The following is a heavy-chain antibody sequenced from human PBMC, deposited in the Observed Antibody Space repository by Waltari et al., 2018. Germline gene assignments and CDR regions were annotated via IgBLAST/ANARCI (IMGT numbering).Heavy chain of an antibody. D-gene: IGHD6-6*01. J-gene: IGHJ4*01. V-gene: IGHV4-30-4*01. CDR2: IYYSGGT. CDR3: ARAFSSSDFDY. Sequence: QVQLQESGPGLVKPSQTLSLTCTVSGGSISSRDYYWSWIRQPPGKGLEWIGYIYYSGGTYYNPALKSRVIISLDTSKNQFYLRLTSVTAPDTAVYYCARAFSSSDFDYWGRGTLVTVSS. CDR1: GGSISSRDYY.